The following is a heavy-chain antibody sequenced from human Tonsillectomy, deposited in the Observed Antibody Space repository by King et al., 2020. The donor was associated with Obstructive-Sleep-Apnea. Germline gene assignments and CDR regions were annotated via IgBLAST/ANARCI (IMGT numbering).Heavy chain of an antibody. Sequence: VQLQESGPGLVKPSETLSLTCTVSADSISNYYWSWIRQPPGKGLEWIGYMFYSGNTNYNPFLKSRVTISVDTSKIQFSLRLNSVTAADTAIYYCARHRGVEDYGGYGDYFDYWGQGTLVTVSS. V-gene: IGHV4-59*08. CDR1: ADSISNYY. CDR3: ARHRGVEDYGGYGDYFDY. J-gene: IGHJ4*02. CDR2: MFYSGNT. D-gene: IGHD5-12*01.